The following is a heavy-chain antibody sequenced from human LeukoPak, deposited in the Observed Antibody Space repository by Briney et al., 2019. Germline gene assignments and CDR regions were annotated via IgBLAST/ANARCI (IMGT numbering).Heavy chain of an antibody. CDR2: INPNSGGT. CDR3: ARVRNPETNYYDSSGNNYYFDY. D-gene: IGHD3-22*01. CDR1: GYTFTGYY. V-gene: IGHV1-2*02. J-gene: IGHJ4*02. Sequence: GASVKVSCKASGYTFTGYYMHWVRQAPGQGLEWMGWINPNSGGTNYAQKFQGRVTMTRDTSISTAYMELSRLRSDDTAVYYCARVRNPETNYYDSSGNNYYFDYWGQGTLVTVSS.